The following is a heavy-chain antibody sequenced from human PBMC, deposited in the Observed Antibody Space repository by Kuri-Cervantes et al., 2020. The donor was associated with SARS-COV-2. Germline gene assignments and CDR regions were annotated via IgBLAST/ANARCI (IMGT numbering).Heavy chain of an antibody. V-gene: IGHV3-48*04. CDR3: ARDRLRFAQSIAARRGFDY. J-gene: IGHJ4*02. CDR1: GFTFSSYS. Sequence: GESLQISCAASGFTFSSYSMNWVRQAPGKGLEWVSSISSSGSTIYYADSVKGRFTISRDNAKNSLYLQMNSLRAEDTAVYYCARDRLRFAQSIAARRGFDYWGQGTLVTVSS. D-gene: IGHD6-6*01. CDR2: ISSSGSTI.